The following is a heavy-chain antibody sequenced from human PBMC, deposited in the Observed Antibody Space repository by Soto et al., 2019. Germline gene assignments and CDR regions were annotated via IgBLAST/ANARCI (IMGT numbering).Heavy chain of an antibody. CDR1: GFSFDTYA. CDR2: ITGSGGST. J-gene: IGHJ5*02. Sequence: GGSLRLSCAASGFSFDTYALTWVRQAPGKGLEWVSGITGSGGSTYYADSVKGRFTISRDNSKNTLYLQMKSLRAEDTAVYYCAKATYRSCSYIGGNWFDPWGQGTLVTVSS. V-gene: IGHV3-23*01. D-gene: IGHD6-13*01. CDR3: AKATYRSCSYIGGNWFDP.